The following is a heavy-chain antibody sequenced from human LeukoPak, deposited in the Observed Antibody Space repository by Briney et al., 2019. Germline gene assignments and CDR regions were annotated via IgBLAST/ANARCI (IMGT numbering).Heavy chain of an antibody. CDR2: ISYDGSNK. Sequence: PGRSLSLSCAASGFTFSSYAMHWVRQAPGKGLEWVAVISYDGSNKYYADSVKGRFTISRDNSKNTLYLQMNSLRAEDTAVYYCARSWSKYYYYGMDVWGQGTTVTVSS. CDR3: ARSWSKYYYYGMDV. D-gene: IGHD2-8*02. J-gene: IGHJ6*02. CDR1: GFTFSSYA. V-gene: IGHV3-30*04.